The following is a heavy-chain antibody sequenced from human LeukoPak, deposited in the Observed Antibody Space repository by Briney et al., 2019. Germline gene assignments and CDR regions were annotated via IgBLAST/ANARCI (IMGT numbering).Heavy chain of an antibody. D-gene: IGHD1-26*01. CDR1: GYTFTSYG. CDR3: ARDQTVRLGAIPGPLDAFDI. Sequence: GASVKVSCKASGYTFTSYGISWVRQAPGQGLEWMGWISAYNGNTNYAQKLQGRVTMTTDTSTSTAYMELRSLRSADTAVYYCARDQTVRLGAIPGPLDAFDIWGQGTMVTVSS. V-gene: IGHV1-18*01. CDR2: ISAYNGNT. J-gene: IGHJ3*02.